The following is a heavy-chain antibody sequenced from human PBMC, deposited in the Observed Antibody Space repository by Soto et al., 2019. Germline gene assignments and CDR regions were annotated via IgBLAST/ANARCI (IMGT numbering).Heavy chain of an antibody. CDR2: IIPIFGTA. D-gene: IGHD2-2*01. CDR3: ARVYCSSTSCYRRHDAFDI. J-gene: IGHJ3*02. V-gene: IGHV1-69*13. CDR1: GGTFSSYA. Sequence: SVKVSCKASGGTFSSYAISWVRQAPGQGLEWMGGIIPIFGTANYAQKFQGRVTITADESTSTAYMELSSLRSEDTAVYYCARVYCSSTSCYRRHDAFDIWGQGTMVTVSS.